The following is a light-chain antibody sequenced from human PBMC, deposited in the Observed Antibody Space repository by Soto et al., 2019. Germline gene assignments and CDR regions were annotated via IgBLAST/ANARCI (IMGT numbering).Light chain of an antibody. CDR1: QSVSSN. Sequence: EIVMTQSPATLSVSPGERATLSCRASQSVSSNLAWYQQKPGQAPRLLIYGASTRATGIPARFSGSGSGTDFTLTINSLRPEDFASYYCQQSYSSSPITFGPGTRLEI. V-gene: IGKV3-15*01. CDR2: GAS. J-gene: IGKJ5*01. CDR3: QQSYSSSPIT.